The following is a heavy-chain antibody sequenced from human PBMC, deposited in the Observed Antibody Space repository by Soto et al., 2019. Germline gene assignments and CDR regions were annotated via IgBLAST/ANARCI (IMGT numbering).Heavy chain of an antibody. CDR1: GGSISSYY. Sequence: PXETLSLTCTVAGGSISSYYWSWIRQPAGKGLEWIGRIYTSGSTNYNPSLKSRVTMSVDTSKNQFSLKLSSVTAADTAVYYCARDGEVAAYYYGSGSPHYYYYGMDVWGHGTTVTVSS. D-gene: IGHD3-10*01. V-gene: IGHV4-4*07. J-gene: IGHJ6*02. CDR2: IYTSGST. CDR3: ARDGEVAAYYYGSGSPHYYYYGMDV.